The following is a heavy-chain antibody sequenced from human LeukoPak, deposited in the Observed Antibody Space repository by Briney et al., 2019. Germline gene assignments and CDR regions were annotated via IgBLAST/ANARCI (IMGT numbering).Heavy chain of an antibody. D-gene: IGHD6-13*01. J-gene: IGHJ4*02. CDR3: AKDQHSSSWHMSYFDY. CDR1: GFTFSSYA. V-gene: IGHV3-23*01. CDR2: ISGSGCST. Sequence: PGASLRLSCAASGFTFSSYAMSWVRQAPGKGLEWVSAISGSGCSTYYADSVKGRFTISRDNCKNTLYLQMNSLRAEDTAVYYCAKDQHSSSWHMSYFDYWGQGTLVTVSS.